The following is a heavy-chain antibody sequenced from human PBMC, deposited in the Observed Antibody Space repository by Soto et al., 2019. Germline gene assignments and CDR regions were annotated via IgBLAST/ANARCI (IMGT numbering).Heavy chain of an antibody. J-gene: IGHJ4*02. D-gene: IGHD6-19*01. CDR3: AGVSADIHFDY. Sequence: TSETLSLTCAVYGGSFSGYYWSWIRQPPGKGLEWIGYIYYSGSTYYNPSLKSRVTISVDTSKNQFSLKLSSVTAADTAVYYCAGVSADIHFDYWGQGTLVTVSS. CDR1: GGSFSGYY. V-gene: IGHV4-30-4*08. CDR2: IYYSGST.